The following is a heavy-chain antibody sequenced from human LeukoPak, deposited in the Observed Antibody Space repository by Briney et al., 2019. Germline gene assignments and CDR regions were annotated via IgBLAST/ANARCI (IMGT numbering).Heavy chain of an antibody. D-gene: IGHD6-19*01. V-gene: IGHV4-61*01. CDR1: GGSVSSGSYY. J-gene: IGHJ4*02. Sequence: SETLSLTCTVSGGSVSSGSYYWSWIRQPPGKGLEWIGYIYYSGSTNYNPSLKSRVIISVDTSKNQFSLKLSSVTAADTAVYYCARSPLGEAVAGTGTAYYFDYWGQGTLVTVSS. CDR2: IYYSGST. CDR3: ARSPLGEAVAGTGTAYYFDY.